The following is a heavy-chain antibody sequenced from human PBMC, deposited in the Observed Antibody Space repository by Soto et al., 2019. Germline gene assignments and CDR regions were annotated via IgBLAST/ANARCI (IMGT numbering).Heavy chain of an antibody. CDR2: IYHSGST. Sequence: QVQLQESGPGLVKPSQTLSLTCTVSGGSINSGSYYWSWIRQHPGKGLEWIGYIYHSGSTYYNSSFKSRVTISVVTSQNQFSLKLSSVTAADTAVYSCARVGSLWFGESESLEYFQRWGQGTLVTVSS. CDR3: ARVGSLWFGESESLEYFQR. J-gene: IGHJ1*01. V-gene: IGHV4-31*03. CDR1: GGSINSGSYY. D-gene: IGHD3-10*01.